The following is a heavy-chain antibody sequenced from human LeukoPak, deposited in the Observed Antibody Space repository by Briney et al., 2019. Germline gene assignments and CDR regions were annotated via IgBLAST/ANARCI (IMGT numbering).Heavy chain of an antibody. J-gene: IGHJ4*02. CDR3: ASTERCSTTCPLDY. CDR2: INHSGST. V-gene: IGHV4-34*01. CDR1: GGSFRGYY. Sequence: SETPSLTCAVYGGSFRGYYWSWIRQPPGKGLEWIGEINHSGSTNYNPSLKSRVTISLDTSMKKFSLKLNSVTAADTAVYYCASTERCSTTCPLDYWGQGTLVTVSS. D-gene: IGHD2-2*01.